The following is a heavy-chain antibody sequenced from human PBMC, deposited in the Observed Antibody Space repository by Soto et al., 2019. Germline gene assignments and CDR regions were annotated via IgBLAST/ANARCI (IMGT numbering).Heavy chain of an antibody. V-gene: IGHV1-18*01. CDR3: ARVVQWLVTRAFDI. J-gene: IGHJ3*02. D-gene: IGHD6-19*01. CDR1: GYTFTSYG. CDR2: ISAYNGNT. Sequence: ASVKVSCKASGYTFTSYGISWVRQAPGQGLEWMGWISAYNGNTNYAQKLQGRVTMTTDTSTSAAYMELRSLRSDDTAVYYCARVVQWLVTRAFDIWGQGTMVTVSS.